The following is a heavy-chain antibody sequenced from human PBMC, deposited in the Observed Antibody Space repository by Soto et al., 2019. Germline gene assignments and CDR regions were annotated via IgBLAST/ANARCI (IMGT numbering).Heavy chain of an antibody. CDR1: GYTFTGYY. Sequence: ASVKVSCKASGYTFTGYYMHWVRQAPGQGXEWMGWINPNSGGTNYAQKFQGWVTMTRDTSISTAYMELSRLRSDDTAVYYCARDFVVVVAATNYYYYYGMDVWGQGNTVTVSS. CDR2: INPNSGGT. V-gene: IGHV1-2*04. J-gene: IGHJ6*02. D-gene: IGHD2-15*01. CDR3: ARDFVVVVAATNYYYYYGMDV.